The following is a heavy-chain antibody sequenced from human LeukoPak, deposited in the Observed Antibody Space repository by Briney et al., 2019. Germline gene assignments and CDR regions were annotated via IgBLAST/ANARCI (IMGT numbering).Heavy chain of an antibody. CDR2: IWYDEDAK. CDR3: ARERGGDAFDI. D-gene: IGHD2-15*01. V-gene: IGHV3-33*01. J-gene: IGHJ3*02. Sequence: PGGALRLSCAASGFTFSECHIHWVRQAPGKGLDWVALIWYDEDAKFYADSVKGRLTTSRDNSKNTLYLQMTSLGVEDTAVYYCARERGGDAFDIWGQGTMVTVSS. CDR1: GFTFSECH.